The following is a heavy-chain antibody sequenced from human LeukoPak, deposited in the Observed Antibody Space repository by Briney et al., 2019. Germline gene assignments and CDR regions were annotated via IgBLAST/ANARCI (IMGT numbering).Heavy chain of an antibody. CDR2: IYTSVST. CDR3: ARDIWATAALNYFDP. Sequence: PSETLSLTCTVSGGSVSSYYWSWIRQSAGKGLEWIGRIYTSVSTNYNPSLKGRATISVDKPKNQFSLKLSSVTAADTAVYYCARDIWATAALNYFDPWGQGTLVTVSS. CDR1: GGSVSSYY. D-gene: IGHD4-11*01. V-gene: IGHV4-4*07. J-gene: IGHJ5*02.